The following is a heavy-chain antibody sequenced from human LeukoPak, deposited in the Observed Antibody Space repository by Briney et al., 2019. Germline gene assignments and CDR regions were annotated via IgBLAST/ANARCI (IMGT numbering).Heavy chain of an antibody. CDR2: IKPDGSDK. V-gene: IGHV3-7*01. Sequence: GGSLRLSCAASGFTFSNYWMTWVRQAPGKGLEWVANIKPDGSDKYYVDSVKGRFTISRDNAKNSLYLQMNSLRAEDTAVYYCARDRNTDFWSGYYTNYCDYWGQGTLVTVSS. J-gene: IGHJ4*02. CDR1: GFTFSNYW. D-gene: IGHD3-3*01. CDR3: ARDRNTDFWSGYYTNYCDY.